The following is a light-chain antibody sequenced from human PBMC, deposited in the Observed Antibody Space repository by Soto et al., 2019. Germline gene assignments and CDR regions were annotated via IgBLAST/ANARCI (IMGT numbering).Light chain of an antibody. Sequence: DIPMTQFPSTLSASVGDRVTIPCRASQSISSWLAWYQQKPGTAPKLLIYKASTLQSGVPSRFRDSGSGTEFTLTITSLQPDDSATYYCQQYNDNWTFGQGTKVEIK. J-gene: IGKJ1*01. CDR3: QQYNDNWT. CDR1: QSISSW. V-gene: IGKV1-5*03. CDR2: KAS.